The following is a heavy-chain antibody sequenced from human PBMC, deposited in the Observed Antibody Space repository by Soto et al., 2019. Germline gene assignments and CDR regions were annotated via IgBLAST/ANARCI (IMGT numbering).Heavy chain of an antibody. Sequence: GGSLRLSCASSGFTFSTYTMNWVRQAPGKWLEWVSSINGRGNYIYYAESVKGRFTISRDNAKNSLYLQMDRLRAEDTALYYCVREDGKVGTNSAFDYWGLGALVTVSS. CDR2: INGRGNYI. CDR3: VREDGKVGTNSAFDY. CDR1: GFTFSTYT. J-gene: IGHJ4*02. D-gene: IGHD1-26*01. V-gene: IGHV3-21*01.